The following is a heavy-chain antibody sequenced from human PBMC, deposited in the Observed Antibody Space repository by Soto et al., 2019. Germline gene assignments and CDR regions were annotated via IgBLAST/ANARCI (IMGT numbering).Heavy chain of an antibody. J-gene: IGHJ4*02. V-gene: IGHV4-61*01. CDR3: AGWGSSIDY. D-gene: IGHD3-16*01. CDR2: IYYSGST. CDR1: GGSVSSGSYY. Sequence: QVQLQESGPGLVKPSETLSLTCTVSGGSVSSGSYYWSWIRQPPGKGLEWIGYIYYSGSTNYNPSLKRRVTISVDTSKNQFSLKLSSVAAADTAVYYCAGWGSSIDYGGQGTLVTVSS.